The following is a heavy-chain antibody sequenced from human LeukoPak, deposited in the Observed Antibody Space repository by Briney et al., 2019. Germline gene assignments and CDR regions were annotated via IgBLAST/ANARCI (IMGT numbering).Heavy chain of an antibody. Sequence: GGSLRLSCAASGFTFSTYEMNWVRQAPGKGLEWASFITSSGSNIYYADSVKGRFTISRDNAKSSLYLQMNSLRAEDTAVYYCARDGGYDFWSGYYWYYYYYMDVWGKGTTVTVSS. CDR3: ARDGGYDFWSGYYWYYYYYMDV. CDR2: ITSSGSNI. V-gene: IGHV3-48*03. J-gene: IGHJ6*03. CDR1: GFTFSTYE. D-gene: IGHD3-3*01.